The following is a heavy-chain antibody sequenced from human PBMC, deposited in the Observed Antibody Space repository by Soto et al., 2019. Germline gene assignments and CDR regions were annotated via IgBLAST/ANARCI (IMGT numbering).Heavy chain of an antibody. CDR1: GYTFTSYG. J-gene: IGHJ5*02. V-gene: IGHV1-18*01. D-gene: IGHD3-3*01. CDR3: ASARFLEWQNWFDP. CDR2: ISAYNGNT. Sequence: GASVKVSCKASGYTFTSYGISWVRQAPGQGLEWMGWISAYNGNTNYAQKLQGRVTMTTDTSTSTAYMELRSLRSDDTAVYYCASARFLEWQNWFDPWGQGTLVTVSS.